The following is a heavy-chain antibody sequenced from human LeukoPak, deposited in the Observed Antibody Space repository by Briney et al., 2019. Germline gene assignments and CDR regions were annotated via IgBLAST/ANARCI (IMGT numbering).Heavy chain of an antibody. D-gene: IGHD6-19*01. J-gene: IGHJ3*02. CDR3: AKGIRGSGWFGGAFDI. V-gene: IGHV4-59*01. CDR2: IYDSGST. Sequence: PSETLSLTCTVSGGSISSSYWSWIRQPPGKGLEWIGYIYDSGSTNYNPSLKSRVTISGDTSKNQFSLKLSSVTAADTAVYYCAKGIRGSGWFGGAFDIWGQGTMVTVSS. CDR1: GGSISSSY.